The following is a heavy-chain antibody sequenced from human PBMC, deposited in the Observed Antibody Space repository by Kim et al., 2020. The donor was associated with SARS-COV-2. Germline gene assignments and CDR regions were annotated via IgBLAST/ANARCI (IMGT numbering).Heavy chain of an antibody. J-gene: IGHJ6*02. CDR2: INHSGST. CDR3: ARGGPPHHYYYYYGMDV. CDR1: GGSFSGYY. V-gene: IGHV4-34*01. Sequence: SETLSLTCAVYGGSFSGYYWSWIRQPPGKGLEWIGEINHSGSTNYNPSLKSRVTISVDTSKNQFSLKLSSVTAADTAVYYCARGGPPHHYYYYYGMDVWGQGTTVTVSS.